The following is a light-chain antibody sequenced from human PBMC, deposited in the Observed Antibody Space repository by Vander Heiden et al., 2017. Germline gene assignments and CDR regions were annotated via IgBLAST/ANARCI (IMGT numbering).Light chain of an antibody. CDR1: QSITTY. CDR2: GAS. Sequence: DVQMTQSPSSLSASVGDRVTITCRASQSITTYINWYQQKPGKAPKVLIYGASSLQSGVPSRFSGSGSGTDFTLTISRLQPEDSASYYCLQSEGSPRTFGPGTKVEIK. J-gene: IGKJ1*01. CDR3: LQSEGSPRT. V-gene: IGKV1-39*01.